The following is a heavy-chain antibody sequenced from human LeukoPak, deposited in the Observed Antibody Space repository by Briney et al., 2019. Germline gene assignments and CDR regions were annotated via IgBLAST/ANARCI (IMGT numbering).Heavy chain of an antibody. D-gene: IGHD1-7*01. J-gene: IGHJ5*01. CDR2: IYYSGST. V-gene: IGHV4-59*01. CDR1: GGSISSYY. Sequence: ASETLSHTCTVSGGSISSYYWSWIRQPPGKGLGWIGYIYYSGSTTYNPSLKSRVTISVDTSKNRFSVKLSSVTAADTAVYYCAREWNYVIDSWGQGTLVTVSS. CDR3: AREWNYVIDS.